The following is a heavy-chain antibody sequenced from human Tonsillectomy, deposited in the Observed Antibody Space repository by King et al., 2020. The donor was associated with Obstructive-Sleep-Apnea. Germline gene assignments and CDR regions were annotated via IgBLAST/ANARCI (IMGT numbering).Heavy chain of an antibody. CDR3: ACGVIPADSTLYYYYGMDV. J-gene: IGHJ6*02. D-gene: IGHD2-2*01. CDR2: INGDGSST. V-gene: IGHV3-74*01. Sequence: VQLVESGGGLVQPGGSLRLSCAVSGFTFSTYWMHWVRQAPGKGLVWVSRINGDGSSTSYADSVKGRFTISRDNAKNTLYLHMNSLRAEDAAVYYCACGVIPADSTLYYYYGMDVWGQGTTVTVSS. CDR1: GFTFSTYW.